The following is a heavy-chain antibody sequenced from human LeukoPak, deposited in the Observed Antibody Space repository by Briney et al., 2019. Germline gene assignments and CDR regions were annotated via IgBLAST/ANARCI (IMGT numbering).Heavy chain of an antibody. CDR3: ARAGATVSTIWFDP. J-gene: IGHJ5*02. CDR2: ISDSGDTT. CDR1: GFTFSTYA. Sequence: GGSLRLSCAASGFTFSTYAMNWVHQAPGKGLEWVSLISDSGDTTYYADSVKGRFTISRDNSKNTLSLQMNSLRAEDTAVYYCARAGATVSTIWFDPWGQGTLVTVSS. V-gene: IGHV3-23*01. D-gene: IGHD6-25*01.